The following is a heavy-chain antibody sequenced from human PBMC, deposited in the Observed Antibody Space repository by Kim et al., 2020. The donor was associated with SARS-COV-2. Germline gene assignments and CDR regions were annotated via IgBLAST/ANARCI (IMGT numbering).Heavy chain of an antibody. Sequence: DYVKGRFTISRDNSTKTLYLQMNSLSAEDTAVYYCAKDWATFGELCPTHYWGQGPLVTVSS. CDR3: AKDWATFGELCPTHY. D-gene: IGHD3-10*01. J-gene: IGHJ4*02. V-gene: IGHV3-30*02.